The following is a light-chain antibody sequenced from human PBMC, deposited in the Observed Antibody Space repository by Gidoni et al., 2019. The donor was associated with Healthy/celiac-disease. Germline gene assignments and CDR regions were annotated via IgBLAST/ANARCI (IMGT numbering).Light chain of an antibody. CDR3: AAWDDSLSGVV. V-gene: IGLV1-47*01. Sequence: QSVLTQPPSASGTPGQGVTISCSGSSSNIGSNYVYWYQQLPGTAPKLLIYRNNQRPSGGPDRFSGSKSGTSASLAISGLRSEDEADYYCAAWDDSLSGVVFGGGTKLTVL. CDR1: SSNIGSNY. J-gene: IGLJ2*01. CDR2: RNN.